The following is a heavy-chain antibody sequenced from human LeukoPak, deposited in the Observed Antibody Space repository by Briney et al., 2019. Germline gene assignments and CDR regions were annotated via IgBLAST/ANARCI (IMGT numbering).Heavy chain of an antibody. Sequence: PSETLSLTCTVSGGSISSYYWSWIRQPPGKGLEWIGYIYYSGSTNYNPSLKSRVTISVDTSKNQFSLKLSSVTAADTAMYYCARALHRSSGYYSWGQGTLVTVSS. D-gene: IGHD3-22*01. CDR1: GGSISSYY. V-gene: IGHV4-59*01. CDR2: IYYSGST. J-gene: IGHJ4*02. CDR3: ARALHRSSGYYS.